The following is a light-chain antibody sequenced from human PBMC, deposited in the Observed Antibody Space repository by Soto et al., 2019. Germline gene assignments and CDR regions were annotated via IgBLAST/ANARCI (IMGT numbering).Light chain of an antibody. CDR2: AAS. J-gene: IGKJ4*01. V-gene: IGKV1-8*01. CDR1: QDISSY. CDR3: QQYHTYPPLT. Sequence: AIRMTQSPSSFSASTGDRVTITCRASQDISSYLAWYQQKPGKAPKVLIYAASTLQSGDPSRFSGSGSGTDFTLTISGLQSEDFATYYCQQYHTYPPLTFGGGTKVEIK.